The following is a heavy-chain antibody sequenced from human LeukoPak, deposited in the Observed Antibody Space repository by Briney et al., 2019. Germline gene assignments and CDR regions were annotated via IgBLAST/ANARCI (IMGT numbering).Heavy chain of an antibody. Sequence: ASVKVSCKASGYTFTGYYMHWVRQAPGQGLEWMGWINPNSGGTNYAQKFQGRVTMTRDTSISTAYMELSRLRSDDTAVYYCARGGYSSSWYMGFTSDYWGQGTLVTVSS. CDR3: ARGGYSSSWYMGFTSDY. V-gene: IGHV1-2*02. CDR1: GYTFTGYY. CDR2: INPNSGGT. J-gene: IGHJ4*02. D-gene: IGHD6-13*01.